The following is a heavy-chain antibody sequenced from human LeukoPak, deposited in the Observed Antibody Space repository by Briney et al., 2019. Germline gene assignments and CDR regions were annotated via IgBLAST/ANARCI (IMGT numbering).Heavy chain of an antibody. V-gene: IGHV3-30-3*01. CDR3: ARDEQLAVDY. CDR2: ISYDGSNK. Sequence: GGSLRLSCAASGFTFSSYAMKWVRQAPGKGLEWVAVISYDGSNKSYADSVKGRFTISRDNSKNTLYLQMNSLRAEDTAVYYCARDEQLAVDYWGQGTLVTVSS. CDR1: GFTFSSYA. J-gene: IGHJ4*02. D-gene: IGHD6-13*01.